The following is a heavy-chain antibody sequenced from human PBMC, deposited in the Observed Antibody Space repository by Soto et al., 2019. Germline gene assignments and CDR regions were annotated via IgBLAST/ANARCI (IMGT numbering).Heavy chain of an antibody. D-gene: IGHD3-10*01. J-gene: IGHJ4*02. Sequence: GAPVKVSCKASGYTFTSYYMHWVRQAPGQGLEWMGIINPSGGSTSYAQKFQGRITLTRDTSIATAYMELTSLTSEDAAVYFCARARGTITTSDFWGQGTQVTVSS. CDR3: ARARGTITTSDF. V-gene: IGHV1-46*01. CDR1: GYTFTSYY. CDR2: INPSGGST.